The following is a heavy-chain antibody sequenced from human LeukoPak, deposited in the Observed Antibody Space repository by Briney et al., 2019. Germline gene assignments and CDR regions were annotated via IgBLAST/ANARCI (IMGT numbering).Heavy chain of an antibody. CDR3: AKGDGGKKYFDY. CDR2: ISGSGGST. CDR1: GFTFSSYS. D-gene: IGHD2-15*01. V-gene: IGHV3-23*01. J-gene: IGHJ4*02. Sequence: PGGSLRLSCAASGFTFSSYSMNWVRQAPGKGLEWVSAISGSGGSTYYADSVKGRFTISRDNSKNTLYLQMNSLRAEDTAVYYCAKGDGGKKYFDYWGQGTLVTVSS.